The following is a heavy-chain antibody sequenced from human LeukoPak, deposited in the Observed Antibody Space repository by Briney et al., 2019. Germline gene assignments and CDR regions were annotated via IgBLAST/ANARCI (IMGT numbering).Heavy chain of an antibody. J-gene: IGHJ4*02. D-gene: IGHD3-10*01. CDR1: GFTFSNYW. Sequence: GGSLRLSCVTSGFTFSNYWMYWVRQAPGKGLVWVSRINSDGKTTNYADSVKGRFTISRDNAKNTLYLQMNSLRAEDTAVYYCARDITLTRGGRSDYWGQGTLVTVSA. CDR2: INSDGKTT. CDR3: ARDITLTRGGRSDY. V-gene: IGHV3-74*01.